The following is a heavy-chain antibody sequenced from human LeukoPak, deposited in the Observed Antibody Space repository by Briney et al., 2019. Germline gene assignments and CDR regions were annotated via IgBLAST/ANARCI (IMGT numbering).Heavy chain of an antibody. CDR1: GFTFSSYW. Sequence: PGGSLRLSCAASGFTFSSYWMSWVRQAPGKGLEGVANIKQDGSEKYYVDSVKGRFTISRDNAKNSLYLQMNSLRAEDTAVYYCARDRIAVAGSDAFDIWGQGTMVTVSS. D-gene: IGHD6-19*01. CDR2: IKQDGSEK. CDR3: ARDRIAVAGSDAFDI. J-gene: IGHJ3*02. V-gene: IGHV3-7*01.